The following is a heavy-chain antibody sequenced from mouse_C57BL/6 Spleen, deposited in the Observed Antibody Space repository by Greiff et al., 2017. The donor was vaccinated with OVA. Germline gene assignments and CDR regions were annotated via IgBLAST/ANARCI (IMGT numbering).Heavy chain of an antibody. D-gene: IGHD1-1*01. V-gene: IGHV1-59*01. Sequence: QVQLQQPGAELVRPGTSVKLSCKASGYTFTSYWMHWVKQRPGQGLEWIGVIDPSDSYTNYNQKFKGKATLTVDTSSSTAYMQLSSLTSEDSAVYYCAGVTTVVRYYFDYWGQGTTLTVSS. CDR1: GYTFTSYW. CDR2: IDPSDSYT. J-gene: IGHJ2*01. CDR3: AGVTTVVRYYFDY.